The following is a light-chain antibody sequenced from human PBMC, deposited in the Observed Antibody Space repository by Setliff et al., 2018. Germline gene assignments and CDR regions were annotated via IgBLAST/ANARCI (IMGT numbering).Light chain of an antibody. CDR2: DVS. CDR3: SSYTCSSTYV. V-gene: IGLV2-14*03. J-gene: IGLJ1*01. CDR1: SSDVGSYDF. Sequence: QSALSQPASVSGSPGQSITISCSGTSSDVGSYDFVSWYQQHAGKAPKLIIYDVSNRPSGVSNRFSGSKAGNTASLTISGLQADDEADYYCSSYTCSSTYVFGTGTKVTVL.